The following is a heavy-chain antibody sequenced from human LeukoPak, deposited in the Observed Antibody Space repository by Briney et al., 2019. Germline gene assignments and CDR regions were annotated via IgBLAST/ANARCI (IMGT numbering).Heavy chain of an antibody. Sequence: ASVKVSCKASGYTFTSYAMHWVRQAPGQRLEWMGWINAGNGNTKYSQKFQGRVTITRDTSASTAYMELSSLRSGDTAVYYCARGAIYGSGSYSDYWGQGTLVTVSS. CDR2: INAGNGNT. D-gene: IGHD3-10*01. V-gene: IGHV1-3*01. CDR1: GYTFTSYA. CDR3: ARGAIYGSGSYSDY. J-gene: IGHJ4*02.